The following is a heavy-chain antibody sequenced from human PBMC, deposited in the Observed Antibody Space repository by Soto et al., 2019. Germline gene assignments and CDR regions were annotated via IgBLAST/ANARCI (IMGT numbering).Heavy chain of an antibody. J-gene: IGHJ4*02. CDR2: VYSSGTT. CDR1: GGSINSYW. V-gene: IGHV4-4*07. Sequence: SETLSLTCTVSGGSINSYWWSWIRQPAGKGLEWIGRVYSSGTTDYNPSLKSRVTISVDTSKNQFSLNLSSLTTADTAVYFCARGGNRYSSTSSGVRGFDYWGEGTLVTVSS. D-gene: IGHD6-6*01. CDR3: ARGGNRYSSTSSGVRGFDY.